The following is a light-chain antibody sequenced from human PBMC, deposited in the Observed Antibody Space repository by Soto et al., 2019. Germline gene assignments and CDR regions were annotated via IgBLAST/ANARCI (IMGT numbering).Light chain of an antibody. J-gene: IGLJ1*01. Sequence: QSVLTQPASVSGSPGQSITISCTGTSSDVGGYNYVAWYQQHPGKAPKLMIYDVSNRPSGVSNRFSSSKSGNTASLTISGLQAEDEADYYCSSYTSSSTYVVGTGTKVTVL. V-gene: IGLV2-14*01. CDR1: SSDVGGYNY. CDR2: DVS. CDR3: SSYTSSSTYV.